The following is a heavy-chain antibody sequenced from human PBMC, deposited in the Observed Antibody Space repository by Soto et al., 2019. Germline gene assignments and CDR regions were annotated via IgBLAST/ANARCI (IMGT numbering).Heavy chain of an antibody. J-gene: IGHJ4*02. CDR3: ARVKIYDSSGYPDY. CDR2: IFSSGST. D-gene: IGHD3-22*01. Sequence: SETLSLTCTVSNGSMTNYYWSWIRQPPGKGLEWIGYIFSSGSTNYNPSLKSRVMISLDTAKSQFSLQVTSVTAADTAVYYCARVKIYDSSGYPDYWGQGTLVTVSS. CDR1: NGSMTNYY. V-gene: IGHV4-59*01.